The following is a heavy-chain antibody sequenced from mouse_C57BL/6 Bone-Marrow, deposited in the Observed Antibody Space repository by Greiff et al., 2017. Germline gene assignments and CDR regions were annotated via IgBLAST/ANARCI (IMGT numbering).Heavy chain of an antibody. CDR2: IDPETGGT. CDR3: TREGVLYYSNYGAMDY. J-gene: IGHJ4*01. V-gene: IGHV1-15*01. Sequence: QVQLKESGAELVRPGASVTLSCKASGYTFTDYEMHWVKQTPVHGLEWIGAIDPETGGTAYNPKFKGKAKLTADKSSSTAYMELRSLTSEDSAVYYCTREGVLYYSNYGAMDYWGQGTSVTVSS. D-gene: IGHD2-5*01. CDR1: GYTFTDYE.